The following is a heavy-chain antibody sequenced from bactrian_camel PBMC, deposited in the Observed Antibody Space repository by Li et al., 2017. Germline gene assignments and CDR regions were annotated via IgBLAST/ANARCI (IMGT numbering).Heavy chain of an antibody. V-gene: IGHV3S55*01. CDR3: VLNYYSGSWSFVY. J-gene: IGHJ4*01. Sequence: HVQLVESGGGSVQAGGSLRLSCAASGRTYVKWCMGWFREVPGKEREAIATIDSSGITAYADSAKGRFTISRANAENTLYLQVNSLKTDDTAMYYCVLNYYSGSWSFVYWGQGTQVTVS. CDR1: GRTYVKWC. D-gene: IGHD3*01. CDR2: IDSSGIT.